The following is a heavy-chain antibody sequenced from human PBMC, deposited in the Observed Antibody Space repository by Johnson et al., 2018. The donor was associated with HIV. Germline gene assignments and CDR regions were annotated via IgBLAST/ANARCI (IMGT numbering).Heavy chain of an antibody. CDR1: GFTVTTKY. CDR2: IYSGGST. CDR3: AREPGSSSRLGAFDI. J-gene: IGHJ3*02. V-gene: IGHV3-66*01. Sequence: VQLVESGGGLVQPGGSLRLSCAASGFTVTTKYMSLVRQAPGKGLEWVSVIYSGGSTYYADSVKGRFTISRDNSKNTLYLQMNSLRVEDTAVYYCAREPGSSSRLGAFDIWGQGTMVTVSS. D-gene: IGHD6-13*01.